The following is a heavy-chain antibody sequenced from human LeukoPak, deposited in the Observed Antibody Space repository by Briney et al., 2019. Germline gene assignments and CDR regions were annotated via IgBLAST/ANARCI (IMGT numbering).Heavy chain of an antibody. Sequence: KPSETLSLTCTVSGGSISSYYWSWIRQPPGKGLEWIGYIYYSGSTNYNPSLKSRVTISVDTSKNQFSLKLSSVTAADTAVYYCAGRSALGYSGYGSARFADVWGKGTTVTVSS. J-gene: IGHJ6*04. D-gene: IGHD5-12*01. V-gene: IGHV4-59*01. CDR1: GGSISSYY. CDR2: IYYSGST. CDR3: AGRSALGYSGYGSARFADV.